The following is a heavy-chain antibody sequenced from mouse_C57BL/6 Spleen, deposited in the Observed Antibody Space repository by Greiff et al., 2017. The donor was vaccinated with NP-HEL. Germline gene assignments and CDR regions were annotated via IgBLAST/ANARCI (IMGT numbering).Heavy chain of an antibody. CDR3: TTNDYDGYFDY. CDR1: GFNIKDDY. Sequence: DVKLQESGAELVRPGASVKLSCTASGFNIKDDYMHWVKQRPEQGLEWIGWIDPENGDTEYASKFQGKATITADTSSNTAYLQLSSLTSEDTAVYYCTTNDYDGYFDYWGQGTTLTVSS. D-gene: IGHD2-4*01. V-gene: IGHV14-4*01. CDR2: IDPENGDT. J-gene: IGHJ2*01.